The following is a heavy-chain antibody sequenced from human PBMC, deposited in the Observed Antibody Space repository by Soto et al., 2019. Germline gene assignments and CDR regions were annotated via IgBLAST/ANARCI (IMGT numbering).Heavy chain of an antibody. Sequence: QVQLVQSGAEVKKPGSSVKVSCKASGGTFSSYAISWVRQAPGQGLEWMGGIIPIFGTANYAQKFQGRVTLTPAXAXGTAYMELSSLRSEDTAVYYCARHVPAAGYYYGMDVWGQGTTVTVSS. CDR1: GGTFSSYA. J-gene: IGHJ6*02. CDR2: IIPIFGTA. V-gene: IGHV1-69*05. CDR3: ARHVPAAGYYYGMDV. D-gene: IGHD2-2*01.